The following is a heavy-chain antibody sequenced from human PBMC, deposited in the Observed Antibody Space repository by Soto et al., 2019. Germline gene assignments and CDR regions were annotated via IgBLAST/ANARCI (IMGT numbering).Heavy chain of an antibody. V-gene: IGHV1-24*01. Sequence: ASVKVSCKVSGYTLTELSMHWVRQAPGKGLEWMGGFDPEDGEKIYAQKFQGRVTMTEDTYTHTAYMEMSSLGSEDTDVYCCATPTGAYYYGMDAWGQGTTVTVSS. CDR3: ATPTGAYYYGMDA. CDR1: GYTLTELS. D-gene: IGHD7-27*01. J-gene: IGHJ6*02. CDR2: FDPEDGEK.